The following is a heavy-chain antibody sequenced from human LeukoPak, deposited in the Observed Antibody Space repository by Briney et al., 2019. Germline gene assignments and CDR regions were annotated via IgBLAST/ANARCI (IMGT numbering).Heavy chain of an antibody. Sequence: GASVKVSCKASGYTFTSYGISWVRQAPGQGLEWMGWISAYNGNTNYAQKLQGRVTMTTDTSTSTAYMELRSLRSDDTAVYYCARDPPYYDFWSGYQDNNYYYYYYMDVWGKGTTVTVSS. CDR3: ARDPPYYDFWSGYQDNNYYYYYYMDV. CDR1: GYTFTSYG. J-gene: IGHJ6*03. V-gene: IGHV1-18*01. D-gene: IGHD3-3*01. CDR2: ISAYNGNT.